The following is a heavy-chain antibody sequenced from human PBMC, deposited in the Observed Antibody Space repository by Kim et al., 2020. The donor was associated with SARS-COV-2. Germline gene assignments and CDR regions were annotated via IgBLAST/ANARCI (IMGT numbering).Heavy chain of an antibody. CDR2: ISYDGSNK. CDR1: GFTFSSYA. Sequence: GGSLRLSCAASGFTFSSYAMHWVRQAPGKGLEWVAVISYDGSNKYYADSVKGRFTISRDNSKNTLYLQMNSLRAEDTAVYYCAREEVDYWGQGTLVTVSS. V-gene: IGHV3-30-3*01. CDR3: AREEVDY. J-gene: IGHJ4*02.